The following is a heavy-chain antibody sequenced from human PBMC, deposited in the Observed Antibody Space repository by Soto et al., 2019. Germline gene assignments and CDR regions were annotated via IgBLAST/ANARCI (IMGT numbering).Heavy chain of an antibody. CDR3: TSDTFGLRDT. CDR1: GFPFSHYW. J-gene: IGHJ5*02. V-gene: IGHV3-74*01. Sequence: GGSLRLSCAASGFPFSHYWMRWVRQTPGKGLVWVSRINPAGTITNYADSVESRFTISRDNADSALFLQMNSLSAEDTAIYYCTSDTFGLRDTWGQGTLVTVSS. CDR2: INPAGTIT. D-gene: IGHD3-16*01.